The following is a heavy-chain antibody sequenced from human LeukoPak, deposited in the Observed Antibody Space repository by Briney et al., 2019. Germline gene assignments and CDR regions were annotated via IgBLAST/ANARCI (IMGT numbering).Heavy chain of an antibody. Sequence: GGSLRLSCAASGFTFDNYGMSWVRQAPGKGLEWVSGISGSGGYKFYADSVKGRFTVSRDNSKNTLYLQMNSLRAEDTALYYCAKTYDSGNYYVGGMVYWGQGSLVTVSS. J-gene: IGHJ4*02. CDR3: AKTYDSGNYYVGGMVY. CDR1: GFTFDNYG. CDR2: ISGSGGYK. D-gene: IGHD1-26*01. V-gene: IGHV3-23*01.